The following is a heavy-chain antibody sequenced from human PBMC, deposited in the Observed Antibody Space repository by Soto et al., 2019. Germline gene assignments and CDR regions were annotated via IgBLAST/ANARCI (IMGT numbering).Heavy chain of an antibody. CDR1: GFTFSSYW. Sequence: EVQLVESGGGLIQPGGSLRLSCAASGFTFSSYWMHWVRQAPGKGLVWVSRINSDGSSTSYADSVKGRFTISRDNAKNTLYLQMNSLRAEDTAVYYCARSAMGRLGAYDYWGQGTLVTVSS. CDR2: INSDGSST. V-gene: IGHV3-74*01. D-gene: IGHD3-16*01. J-gene: IGHJ4*02. CDR3: ARSAMGRLGAYDY.